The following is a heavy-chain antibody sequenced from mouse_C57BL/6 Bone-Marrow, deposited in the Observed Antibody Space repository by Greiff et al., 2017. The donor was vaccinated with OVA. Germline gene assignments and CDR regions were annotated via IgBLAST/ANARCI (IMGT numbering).Heavy chain of an antibody. D-gene: IGHD1-1*01. CDR3: ARHLRYWYYDV. J-gene: IGHJ1*03. Sequence: QVQLQQPGAELVRPGSSVKLSCKASGYTFTSYWMHWVKQRPIQGLEWIGNIDPSDSETHYNQKFKDKATLTVDKSSSTAYMQLSSLTSEDSAVYDGARHLRYWYYDVWGTGTTVTVSS. CDR1: GYTFTSYW. CDR2: IDPSDSET. V-gene: IGHV1-52*01.